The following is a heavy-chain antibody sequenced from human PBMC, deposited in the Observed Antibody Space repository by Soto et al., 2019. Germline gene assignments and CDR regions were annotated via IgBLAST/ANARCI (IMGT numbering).Heavy chain of an antibody. CDR3: ARGYRTEYDDSSGYYGACNY. J-gene: IGHJ4*02. CDR1: GYTFTSYY. CDR2: IKPSGGST. V-gene: IGHV1-46*01. Sequence: ASVKVSCKASGYTFTSYYMHWVRQAPGQGLEWMGIIKPSGGSTSYAQKFQGRVTMTRDTSTSPVYMELSSLRSEDTAVYYCARGYRTEYDDSSGYYGACNYRGQVTLGAAAS. D-gene: IGHD3-22*01.